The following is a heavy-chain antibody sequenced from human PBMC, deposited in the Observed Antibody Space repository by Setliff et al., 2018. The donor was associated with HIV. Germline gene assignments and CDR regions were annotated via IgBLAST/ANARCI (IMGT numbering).Heavy chain of an antibody. CDR3: AAGRGSYDAFDI. CDR2: IKQDGSEK. V-gene: IGHV3-7*01. Sequence: GGSLRLSCAASRFTFSTYWMTWVRQAPGKGLEWVATIKQDGSEKYYLDSVKGRFTISRDNAKNSLYLQMNSLRAEDTAVYYCAAGRGSYDAFDIWGQGTMVTVSS. D-gene: IGHD1-26*01. CDR1: RFTFSTYW. J-gene: IGHJ3*02.